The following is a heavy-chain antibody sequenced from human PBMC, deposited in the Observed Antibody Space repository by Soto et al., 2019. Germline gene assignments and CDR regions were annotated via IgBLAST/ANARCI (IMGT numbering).Heavy chain of an antibody. CDR3: ARYGSGSYYSYYYYYMDV. CDR2: IKQDGSEK. D-gene: IGHD3-10*01. V-gene: IGHV3-7*01. Sequence: GGSLRLSCAASGFTFSSYWMSWVRQAPGKGLEWVANIKQDGSEKYYVDSVKGRFTISRDNAKNSLYLQMNSLRAEDTAVYYCARYGSGSYYSYYYYYMDVWGKGTTVTVSS. CDR1: GFTFSSYW. J-gene: IGHJ6*03.